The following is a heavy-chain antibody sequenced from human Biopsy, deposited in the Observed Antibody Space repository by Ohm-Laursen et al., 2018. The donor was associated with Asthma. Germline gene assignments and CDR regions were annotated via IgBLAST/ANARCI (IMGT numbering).Heavy chain of an antibody. CDR2: INPSGAGT. D-gene: IGHD2-8*01. V-gene: IGHV1-46*02. CDR1: GFSFDNYF. J-gene: IGHJ4*02. Sequence: ASVKVSCKASGFSFDNYFMHWVRQAPGQGLEWMGIINPSGAGTRYAEKFKGRLIVSRDASTSTAFMELRSLRSDDTAIYFCARARETTNYGDSDFDIWGQGTLVTVSS. CDR3: ARARETTNYGDSDFDI.